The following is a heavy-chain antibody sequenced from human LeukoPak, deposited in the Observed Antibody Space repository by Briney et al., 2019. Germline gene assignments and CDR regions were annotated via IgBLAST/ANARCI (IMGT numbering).Heavy chain of an antibody. CDR3: AKDDGIAQLVRAPDAFDI. CDR2: ISGSGGST. D-gene: IGHD6-6*01. Sequence: PGGSLRLSCAASGFTFSSYAMSWVRQAPGKGLEWASAISGSGGSTYYADSVKGRFTISRDNSKNTLYLQMNSLRAEDTAVYYCAKDDGIAQLVRAPDAFDIWGQGTMVTVSS. V-gene: IGHV3-23*01. J-gene: IGHJ3*02. CDR1: GFTFSSYA.